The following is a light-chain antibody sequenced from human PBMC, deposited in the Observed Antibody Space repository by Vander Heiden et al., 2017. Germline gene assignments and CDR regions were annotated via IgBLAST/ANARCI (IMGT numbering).Light chain of an antibody. CDR3: QQYGSSPVT. V-gene: IGKV3-20*01. Sequence: EIVLTQSPGTLPLSPGERATLSCRASQSVSSTYLAWYQQKPGQAPRLLIYGASSRATGIPDRFSGSGSGTDFTLTISRLEPEDFAVYYCQQYGSSPVTFGQGTRLEIK. CDR2: GAS. J-gene: IGKJ5*01. CDR1: QSVSSTY.